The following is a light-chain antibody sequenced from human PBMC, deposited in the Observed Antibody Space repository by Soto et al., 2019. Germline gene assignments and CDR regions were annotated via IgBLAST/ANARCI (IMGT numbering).Light chain of an antibody. J-gene: IGLJ1*01. Sequence: QSALTQPASVSGSPGQSITISCTGTSSDVGGYKYVSWYQQHPGKAPKLMIYEVSNRPSGVSNRVSGSKSGNTASLTISGLHAQNEADYYCSSYTSSSTPPFGTGTKLTVL. V-gene: IGLV2-14*01. CDR3: SSYTSSSTPP. CDR2: EVS. CDR1: SSDVGGYKY.